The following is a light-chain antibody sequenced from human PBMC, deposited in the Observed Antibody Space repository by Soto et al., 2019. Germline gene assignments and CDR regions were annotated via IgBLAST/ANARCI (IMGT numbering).Light chain of an antibody. CDR1: QSVSSSY. Sequence: EIVLTQSPGTLSLSPGERATLSCRASQSVSSSYLAWYHQKPGQAPRLLIYGASSRATGIPDRFSGSGSGTDFTLTISSLQPDDFATYYCQQYNSYWTFGQGTKVDIK. CDR3: QQYNSYWT. J-gene: IGKJ1*01. CDR2: GAS. V-gene: IGKV3-20*01.